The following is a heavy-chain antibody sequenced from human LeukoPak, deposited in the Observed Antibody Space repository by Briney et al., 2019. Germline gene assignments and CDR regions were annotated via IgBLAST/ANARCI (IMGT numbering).Heavy chain of an antibody. CDR1: GGSFSGYY. CDR2: IYYSGST. CDR3: ARVGDILTGYPMDY. V-gene: IGHV4-59*01. Sequence: PSETLSLTCAVYGGSFSGYYWSWIRQPPGKGLEWIGYIYYSGSTNYNPSLKSRVTISVDTSKNQFSLKLSSVTAADTAVYYCARVGDILTGYPMDYWGQGTLVTVSS. D-gene: IGHD3-9*01. J-gene: IGHJ4*02.